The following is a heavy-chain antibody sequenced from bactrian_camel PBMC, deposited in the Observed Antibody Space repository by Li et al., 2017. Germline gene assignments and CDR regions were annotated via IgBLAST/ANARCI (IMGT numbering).Heavy chain of an antibody. CDR2: IKSTGDA. CDR3: AASWTLCPPRSKAPPNF. Sequence: VQLVESGGGSVQAGGSLRLSCSVSGITLYDSDIGWYRQTRDKCEFVSRIKSTGDAYYSDSAKGRFTISADSAKTTMHLQMNNLKPEDTAMYYCAASWTLCPPRSKAPPNFWGQGTQVTVS. D-gene: IGHD6*01. J-gene: IGHJ4*01. V-gene: IGHV3S63*01. CDR1: GITLYDSD.